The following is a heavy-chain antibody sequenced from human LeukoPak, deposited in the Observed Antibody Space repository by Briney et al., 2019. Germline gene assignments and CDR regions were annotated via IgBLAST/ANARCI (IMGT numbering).Heavy chain of an antibody. CDR2: IYYSGST. Sequence: SETLSLTCTVSGGSISSSNYYWGWIRQPPGEGLEWIGSIYYSGSTYCNPSLKNRVTIAVDTSKNQFSLKLRSVTAADTAVYYCARHGRITVAGKRNTFDNWGQGTLVTVSS. J-gene: IGHJ4*02. CDR1: GGSISSSNYY. V-gene: IGHV4-39*01. D-gene: IGHD6-19*01. CDR3: ARHGRITVAGKRNTFDN.